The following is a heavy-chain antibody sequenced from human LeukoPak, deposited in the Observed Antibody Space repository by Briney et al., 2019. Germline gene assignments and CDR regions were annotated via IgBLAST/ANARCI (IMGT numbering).Heavy chain of an antibody. Sequence: SVKVSCKASGGTFSSYAISWVRQAPGQGLEWMGGIIPIFGTANYAQKFQGRVTITADESTSTAYMELSSLRSEDTAVYYCARGYCSSTSCYGWFDPWGQGTLVTVSS. V-gene: IGHV1-69*13. D-gene: IGHD2-2*01. CDR3: ARGYCSSTSCYGWFDP. CDR1: GGTFSSYA. J-gene: IGHJ5*02. CDR2: IIPIFGTA.